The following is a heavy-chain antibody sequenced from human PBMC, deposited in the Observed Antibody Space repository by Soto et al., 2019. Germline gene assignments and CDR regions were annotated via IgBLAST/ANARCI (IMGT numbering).Heavy chain of an antibody. Sequence: GGSLRLSCAVSGFTSSSHAMHWVRQAPGKGLEWVALIYSDGNNKYYADSVKGRFTTSRDNSKNTMYLQMNSLRVEDTAVYYCARGSAFIGLDYWGQGTPVTVS. V-gene: IGHV3-30-3*01. CDR1: GFTSSSHA. CDR3: ARGSAFIGLDY. D-gene: IGHD1-26*01. J-gene: IGHJ4*02. CDR2: IYSDGNNK.